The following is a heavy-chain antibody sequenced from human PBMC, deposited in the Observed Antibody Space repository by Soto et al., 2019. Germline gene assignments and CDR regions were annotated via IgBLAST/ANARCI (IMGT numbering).Heavy chain of an antibody. D-gene: IGHD3-10*01. Sequence: PGGSLRLSCAASGFTFSNAWMTWVRQSPGKGLEWVGRIKSKTDGGTTDYAAPVKGRFTISRDDSKNTLYLQMNSLKTEDTAVYYCTPDGIWFGDRYFDYWGQGTLVTVSS. CDR2: IKSKTDGGTT. CDR3: TPDGIWFGDRYFDY. CDR1: GFTFSNAW. J-gene: IGHJ4*02. V-gene: IGHV3-15*01.